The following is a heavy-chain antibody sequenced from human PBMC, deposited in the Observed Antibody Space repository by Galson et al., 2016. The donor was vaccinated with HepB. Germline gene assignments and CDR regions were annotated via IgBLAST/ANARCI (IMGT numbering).Heavy chain of an antibody. CDR1: GLNFWTYW. D-gene: IGHD3-16*01. CDR3: AQYGGLADS. Sequence: SLRLSCAASGLNFWTYWMTWVRQAPGKGPEWVASISHDGRDQRYVDSVKGRFTISRDNARNSLYLQTNSLRVDDTAVYYCAQYGGLADSWGQGTLVTVSS. J-gene: IGHJ4*02. V-gene: IGHV3-7*01. CDR2: ISHDGRDQ.